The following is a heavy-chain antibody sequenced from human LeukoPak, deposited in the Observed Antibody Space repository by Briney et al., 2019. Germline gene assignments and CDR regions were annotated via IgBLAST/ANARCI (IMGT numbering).Heavy chain of an antibody. Sequence: PSETLSLTCTVSGGSISSYYWSWIRQPPGKGLEWIGYIYYSGSTNYNPSLKSRVTISVDTSKNQFSLKLSSVTAADTAVYYCARDVMGDYWFDPWGQGTLVTVSS. CDR3: ARDVMGDYWFDP. CDR1: GGSISSYY. J-gene: IGHJ5*02. V-gene: IGHV4-59*01. D-gene: IGHD2-21*02. CDR2: IYYSGST.